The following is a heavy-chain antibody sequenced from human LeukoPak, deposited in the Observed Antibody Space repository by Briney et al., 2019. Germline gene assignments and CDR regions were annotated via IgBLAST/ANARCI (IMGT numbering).Heavy chain of an antibody. CDR1: GGYIITSGHY. Sequence: PSETLSLTCTVSGGYIITSGHYWGWIRQPPGKGLEWIGSVYYTGVTSTNPFFRSRMSISVDTSKDQFSLNLTSVTAADAAVYYCARERSSSGGHNWFDPWGQGTLVTVSS. CDR3: ARERSSSGGHNWFDP. D-gene: IGHD4-23*01. J-gene: IGHJ5*02. CDR2: VYYTGVT. V-gene: IGHV4-39*07.